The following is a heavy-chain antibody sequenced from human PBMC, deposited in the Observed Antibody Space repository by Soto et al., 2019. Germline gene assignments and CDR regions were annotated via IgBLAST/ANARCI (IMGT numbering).Heavy chain of an antibody. Sequence: QVQLQQSGPRLAKPSETLSLTCTVSSGPDRSHNWGWIRQPPGRGLEWIGYVYYTGDTAYNPSLRXXVXXSADTSTNDISLTLSSVTAADTAVYYCVRQGIDYLHGLVDVWGQGTTVSVSS. CDR2: VYYTGDT. CDR3: VRQGIDYLHGLVDV. J-gene: IGHJ6*02. CDR1: SGPDRSHN. D-gene: IGHD4-17*01. V-gene: IGHV4-59*08.